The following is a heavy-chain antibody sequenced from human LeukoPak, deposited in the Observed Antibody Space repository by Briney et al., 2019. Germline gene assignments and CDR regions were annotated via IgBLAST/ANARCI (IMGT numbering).Heavy chain of an antibody. Sequence: SVKVPCKASGGTFSSHAISWVRQAPGQGLEWVGGIIPIFGTTNYAQKFQGRVTITTDESTSTGYMELRSLRSDDTAVYYCARGDSGYDYGFDNWGQGTLVTVSS. V-gene: IGHV1-69*05. CDR2: IIPIFGTT. D-gene: IGHD5-12*01. CDR1: GGTFSSHA. CDR3: ARGDSGYDYGFDN. J-gene: IGHJ4*02.